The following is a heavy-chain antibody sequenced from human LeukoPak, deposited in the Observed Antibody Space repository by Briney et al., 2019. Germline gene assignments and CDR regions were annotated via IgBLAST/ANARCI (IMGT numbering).Heavy chain of an antibody. J-gene: IGHJ4*02. D-gene: IGHD5-18*01. CDR2: IYHSGST. Sequence: PSETLSLTCTVSGYSISSGYYWGWIRQPPGKGLEWIGSIYHSGSTYYNPSLKSRVTISVDTSKNQFSLKLSSVTAADTAVYYCARAIQLWPHFDYWGQGTLVTVSS. V-gene: IGHV4-38-2*02. CDR1: GYSISSGYY. CDR3: ARAIQLWPHFDY.